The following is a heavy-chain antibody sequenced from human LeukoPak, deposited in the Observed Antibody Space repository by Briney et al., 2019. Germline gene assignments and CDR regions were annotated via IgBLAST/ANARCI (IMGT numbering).Heavy chain of an antibody. D-gene: IGHD6-19*01. J-gene: IGHJ4*02. Sequence: GGSLRLSCAASGFTVSSNYMSWVRQALGKGLEWVSVIYSGGSTYYADSVKGRFTISRHISQNTLYLQMNSLRAEDTAVYYCARVRLGSGWSLFDFWGQGTLVTVSS. V-gene: IGHV3-53*04. CDR3: ARVRLGSGWSLFDF. CDR2: IYSGGST. CDR1: GFTVSSNY.